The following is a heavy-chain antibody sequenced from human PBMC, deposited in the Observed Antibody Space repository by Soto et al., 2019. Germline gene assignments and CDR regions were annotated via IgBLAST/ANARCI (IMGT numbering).Heavy chain of an antibody. CDR3: ARELIGGSDRGWFDP. D-gene: IGHD2-15*01. CDR2: IYYSGST. Sequence: QVQLQESGPGLVKPSETLSLTCTVSGGSVSSGSYYWSWIRQPPGKGLEWIGYIYYSGSTNYNPSLKSRVTISVDTSKNQFSLKLRSVTAADTAVYYCARELIGGSDRGWFDPWGQGTLVTVSS. V-gene: IGHV4-61*01. J-gene: IGHJ5*02. CDR1: GGSVSSGSYY.